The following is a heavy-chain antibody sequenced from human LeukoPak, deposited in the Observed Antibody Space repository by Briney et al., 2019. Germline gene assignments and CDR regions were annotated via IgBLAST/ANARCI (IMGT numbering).Heavy chain of an antibody. V-gene: IGHV4-30-4*01. CDR1: GGSISSGDCY. CDR3: ARLAYGDYVLGSFDI. J-gene: IGHJ3*02. D-gene: IGHD4-17*01. CDR2: IYYSGST. Sequence: SETLSLTCTVSGGSISSGDCYWSWIRQPPGKGLEWIGYIYYSGSTYYNPSLKSRVTISVDTSKNQFSLKLSSVTAADTAVYYCARLAYGDYVLGSFDIWGQGTMVTVSS.